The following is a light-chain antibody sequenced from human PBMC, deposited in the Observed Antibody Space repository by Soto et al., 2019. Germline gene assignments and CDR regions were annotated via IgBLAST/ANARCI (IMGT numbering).Light chain of an antibody. V-gene: IGKV3-15*01. CDR2: GAS. J-gene: IGKJ2*01. CDR3: QQYNNWPPSYT. CDR1: QSVSSN. Sequence: EIVMTQSPATLSMSPGERANLSCRASQSVSSNLAWYQRKPGQAPRLLIYGASTRATGTPARFSGSGSGTEFTLTISSLQSEDFAVYYCQQYNNWPPSYTFGQGTKLEIK.